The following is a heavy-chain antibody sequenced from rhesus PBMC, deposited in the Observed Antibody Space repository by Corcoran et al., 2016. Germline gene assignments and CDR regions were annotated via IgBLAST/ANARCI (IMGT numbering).Heavy chain of an antibody. CDR3: ARQGSYYYYGLDS. CDR2: IYGSGGGT. V-gene: IGHV4-106*01. J-gene: IGHJ6*01. D-gene: IGHD3-16*01. CDR1: GGALSDDYY. Sequence: QVQLQESGPGLVKPSETLSLTCAVSGGALSDDYYWSWIRHPPGTGLEWIGYIYGSGGGTNYNPSLKNRVTISIDTSKNQFSLKLSSVTAADTAVYYCARQGSYYYYGLDSWGQGVVVTVSS.